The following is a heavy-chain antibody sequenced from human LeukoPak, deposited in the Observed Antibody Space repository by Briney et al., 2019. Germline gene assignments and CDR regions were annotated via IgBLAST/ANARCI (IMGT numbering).Heavy chain of an antibody. J-gene: IGHJ4*02. CDR1: GYTFTSYY. V-gene: IGHV1-46*01. CDR2: INPSGGST. Sequence: ASVKVSCKASGYTFTSYYMHWVRQAPGQGLEWMGIINPSGGSTSYAQKSQGRVTMTRDTSTSTVYMELSGLRSEDTAVYYCARVGRELGAFDYWGQGTLVTVSS. CDR3: ARVGRELGAFDY. D-gene: IGHD1-26*01.